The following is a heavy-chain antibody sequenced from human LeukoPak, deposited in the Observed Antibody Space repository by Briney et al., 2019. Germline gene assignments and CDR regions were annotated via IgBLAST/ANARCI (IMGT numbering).Heavy chain of an antibody. J-gene: IGHJ4*02. CDR2: IIPIFGTA. D-gene: IGHD5-12*01. Sequence: SVKVSCKASGGTFSSYAISWVRQAPGQGLEWMGRIIPIFGTANYAQKFQGRVTITTDESTSTACMELSSLRSEDTAVYYCARDNTYSGHDPTDYWGQGTLVTVSS. V-gene: IGHV1-69*05. CDR1: GGTFSSYA. CDR3: ARDNTYSGHDPTDY.